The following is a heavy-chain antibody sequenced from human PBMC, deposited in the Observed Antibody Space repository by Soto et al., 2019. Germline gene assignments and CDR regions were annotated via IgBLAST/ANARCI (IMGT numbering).Heavy chain of an antibody. CDR3: ARLPGGTVPRPAY. J-gene: IGHJ4*02. V-gene: IGHV3-23*01. D-gene: IGHD6-6*01. CDR1: GFNISYNA. CDR2: LINSGEST. Sequence: GGSLRLSCVASGFNISYNAMSWVRQAPGKGLQWVSTLINSGESTYYADSVKGRFTISRDSSKNTLYLQMNSLRAEDTAVYYCARLPGGTVPRPAYWGQGTLVTVSS.